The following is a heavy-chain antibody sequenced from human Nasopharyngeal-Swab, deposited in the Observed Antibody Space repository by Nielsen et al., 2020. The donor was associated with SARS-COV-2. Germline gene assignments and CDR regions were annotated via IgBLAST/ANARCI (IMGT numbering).Heavy chain of an antibody. D-gene: IGHD3-10*01. CDR3: ARGQAYYYGSGSRYYYYYYMDV. CDR2: INHSGST. Sequence: WIRQPPGKGLEWSGEINHSGSTKYNPSLKSRVTISVDTSKNQFSLKLSSVTAADTAVYYCARGQAYYYGSGSRYYYYYYMDVWGKGTTVTVSS. V-gene: IGHV4-34*01. J-gene: IGHJ6*03.